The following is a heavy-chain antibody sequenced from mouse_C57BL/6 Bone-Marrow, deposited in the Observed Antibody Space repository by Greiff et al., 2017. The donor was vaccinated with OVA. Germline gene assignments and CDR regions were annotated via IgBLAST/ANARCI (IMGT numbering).Heavy chain of an antibody. CDR3: AREEGWLLRC. CDR1: GYTFTSYW. CDR2: IYPGSGST. J-gene: IGHJ2*01. D-gene: IGHD1-1*01. Sequence: VQLQQPGAELVKPGASVKMSCKASGYTFTSYWITWVKQRPGQGLEWIGDIYPGSGSTNYNEKFKSKATLTVDKSSSTAYMQLSSLTSEDSAVYYCAREEGWLLRCRGQGTTLTVSS. V-gene: IGHV1-55*01.